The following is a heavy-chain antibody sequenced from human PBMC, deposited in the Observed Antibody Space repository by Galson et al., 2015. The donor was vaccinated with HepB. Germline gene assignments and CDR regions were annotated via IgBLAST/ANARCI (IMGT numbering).Heavy chain of an antibody. V-gene: IGHV3-21*01. Sequence: SLRLSCAASGFAFSSYSMNWVRQAPGKGLEWVSSISSSSSYIYYADSVKGRFTISRDNAKNSLYLQMNSLRAEDTAVYYCARDRARGPYYYDSNGYYYYYYGMDVWGQGTTVTVSS. J-gene: IGHJ6*02. CDR3: ARDRARGPYYYDSNGYYYYYYGMDV. D-gene: IGHD3-22*01. CDR1: GFAFSSYS. CDR2: ISSSSSYI.